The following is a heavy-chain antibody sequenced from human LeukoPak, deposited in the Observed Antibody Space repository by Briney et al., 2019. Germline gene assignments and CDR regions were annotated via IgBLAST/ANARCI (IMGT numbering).Heavy chain of an antibody. Sequence: SETLSLTCTVSGGSISSYCWSWIRQPPGKGLEWIGYIYYSGSTNYNPSLKSRVTISVDTSKNQFSLKLSSVTAADTAVYYCARNRLWTAFDIWGQGTMVTVSS. D-gene: IGHD3/OR15-3a*01. CDR2: IYYSGST. CDR3: ARNRLWTAFDI. J-gene: IGHJ3*02. CDR1: GGSISSYC. V-gene: IGHV4-59*01.